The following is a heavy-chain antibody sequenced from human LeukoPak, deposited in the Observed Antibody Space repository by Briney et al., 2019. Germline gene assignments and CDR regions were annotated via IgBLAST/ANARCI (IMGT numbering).Heavy chain of an antibody. D-gene: IGHD5-18*01. V-gene: IGHV3-30-3*01. CDR1: GFTFSSYA. CDR3: ARVSSRGYSYGPFDY. Sequence: PGGSLRLSCAASGFTFSSYAMHWVRQAPGKGLEWVAVISYDGSNKYYADSVKGRFTISRDNSKNTLYLQMNSLRAEDTAVYYCARVSSRGYSYGPFDYWGQGTLVTVSS. CDR2: ISYDGSNK. J-gene: IGHJ4*02.